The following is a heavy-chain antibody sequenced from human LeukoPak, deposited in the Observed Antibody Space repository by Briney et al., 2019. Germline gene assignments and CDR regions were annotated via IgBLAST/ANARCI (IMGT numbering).Heavy chain of an antibody. D-gene: IGHD4-17*01. J-gene: IGHJ4*02. V-gene: IGHV4-59*08. CDR2: IYYSGST. CDR3: ARGDYGDYDY. Sequence: PSETLSLTCTVSGGSISSYYWSWIRQPPGKGLEWIGYIYYSGSTNYNPSLKSRVTISVDTSKNQFSLKLSSVTAADTAVYYRARGDYGDYDYWGQGTLVTVSS. CDR1: GGSISSYY.